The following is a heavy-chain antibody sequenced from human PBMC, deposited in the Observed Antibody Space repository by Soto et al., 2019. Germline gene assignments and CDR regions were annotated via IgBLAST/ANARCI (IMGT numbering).Heavy chain of an antibody. CDR1: GFIFDDYA. CDR2: ISWNSGVI. Sequence: EVKLVESGGGLVQPGRSLRLSCATSGFIFDDYAMHWVRQAPGKGLEWVSGISWNSGVINYADSVKGRFTTSRDNAKNALYLQLSRLSSADTATYFCAQDPSGAEVAIMDVWRKGTTVIVS. V-gene: IGHV3-9*01. J-gene: IGHJ6*03. CDR3: AQDPSGAEVAIMDV. D-gene: IGHD5-12*01.